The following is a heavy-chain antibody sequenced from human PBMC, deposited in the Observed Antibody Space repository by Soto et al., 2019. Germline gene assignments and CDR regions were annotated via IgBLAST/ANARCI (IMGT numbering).Heavy chain of an antibody. Sequence: QVQLQESGPGLVKPSETLSLTCSVSGGSISSYYWGWIRQPPGKGLEWIGHIYYSGGTSYNPSLKSRITISVATSKNQFSLKLSAVTAADMAVYYCASDSAAGTGDYDHWGQGILVTVSS. D-gene: IGHD6-13*01. CDR1: GGSISSYY. V-gene: IGHV4-59*01. CDR3: ASDSAAGTGDYDH. CDR2: IYYSGGT. J-gene: IGHJ4*02.